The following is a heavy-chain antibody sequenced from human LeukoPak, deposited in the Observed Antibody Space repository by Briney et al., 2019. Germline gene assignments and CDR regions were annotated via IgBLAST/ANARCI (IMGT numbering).Heavy chain of an antibody. J-gene: IGHJ5*02. CDR3: AKGEQWLVPEAYNWFDP. V-gene: IGHV3-23*01. D-gene: IGHD6-19*01. Sequence: GSLRPSFATLGFTFNNFSNDWVPQAPGKGVGLVSTISGSGGSTYYADSVKGRFTISRDNSKDTLYLQMNSLRAEDTAVYYCAKGEQWLVPEAYNWFDPWGQGTLVTVSS. CDR1: GFTFNNFS. CDR2: ISGSGGST.